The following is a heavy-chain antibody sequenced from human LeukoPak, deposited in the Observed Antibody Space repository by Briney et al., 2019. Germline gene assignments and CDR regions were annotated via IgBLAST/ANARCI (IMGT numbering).Heavy chain of an antibody. Sequence: GASVKVSCKASGYTFTSYDINWVRQATGQGLEWMGWKNPNSGNTGYAQKFQGRVTMTRNTSISTAYMELSSLRSEDTAVYYCARGLAAMVLPYYGMDVWGQGTTVTVSS. CDR2: KNPNSGNT. V-gene: IGHV1-8*01. J-gene: IGHJ6*02. CDR1: GYTFTSYD. D-gene: IGHD5-18*01. CDR3: ARGLAAMVLPYYGMDV.